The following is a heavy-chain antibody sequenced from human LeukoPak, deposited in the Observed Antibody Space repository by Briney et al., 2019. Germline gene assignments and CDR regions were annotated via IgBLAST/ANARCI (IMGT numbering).Heavy chain of an antibody. CDR3: ARDSCSSTSCYSYYYYGMDV. Sequence: GGSLRLSCAASGFTFSSYAMSWVRQAPGKGLEWVSAISGSGGSTYYADSVKGRFTISRDNSKNTLYLQMNSLRAEDTAVYYCARDSCSSTSCYSYYYYGMDVWGQGTTVTVSS. J-gene: IGHJ6*02. CDR2: ISGSGGST. V-gene: IGHV3-23*01. CDR1: GFTFSSYA. D-gene: IGHD2-2*01.